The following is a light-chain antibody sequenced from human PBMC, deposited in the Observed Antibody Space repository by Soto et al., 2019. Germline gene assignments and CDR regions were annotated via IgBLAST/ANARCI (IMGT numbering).Light chain of an antibody. J-gene: IGKJ4*01. V-gene: IGKV3-15*01. CDR3: QQANSFPLT. CDR2: GIS. CDR1: QIVSTN. Sequence: EIVMTQFPATLSVSPGERATLSCRASQIVSTNLAWYQQKPGQSPRLLIYGISTRATGIPARFSASGSGTDFSLTITSLQPEDFASYYCQQANSFPLTFGGGTKVDIK.